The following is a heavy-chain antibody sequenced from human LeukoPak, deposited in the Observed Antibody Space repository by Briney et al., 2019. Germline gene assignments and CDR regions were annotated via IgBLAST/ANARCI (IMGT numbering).Heavy chain of an antibody. CDR2: IYSSGST. V-gene: IGHV4-34*01. Sequence: PSETLSLTCAVYGGSFSGYYSGWIRQPPGKGLEWIGRIYSSGSTYYNPSLTSRVTISVDTSKNQFSVRLSSVTAADTAVYYCARPAARGYYYYYMDVWGKGTTVTVSS. D-gene: IGHD6-6*01. CDR1: GGSFSGYY. CDR3: ARPAARGYYYYYMDV. J-gene: IGHJ6*03.